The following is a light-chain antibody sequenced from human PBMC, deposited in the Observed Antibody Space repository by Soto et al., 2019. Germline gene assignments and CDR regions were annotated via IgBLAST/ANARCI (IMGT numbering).Light chain of an antibody. J-gene: IGKJ3*01. V-gene: IGKV3-20*01. CDR3: QHDGGSCI. CDR2: NTS. Sequence: EIVLTQSPGTLSLSPGEGATVSCRANQSINSKSLVWYQRKFGQAPRLLIYNTSSRATGIPDRFSGSGSGTDFTLSISILEHEDFAVYYCQHDGGSCIFGPGTKVDFK. CDR1: QSINSKS.